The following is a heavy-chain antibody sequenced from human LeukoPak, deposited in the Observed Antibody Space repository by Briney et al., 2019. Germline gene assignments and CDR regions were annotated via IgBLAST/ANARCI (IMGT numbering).Heavy chain of an antibody. V-gene: IGHV3-23*01. D-gene: IGHD2-15*01. CDR3: AKVRNSNTRYFDL. CDR1: GFTFSSYA. Sequence: PGGSLRLSCAASGFTFSSYAMSWVRQAPGKGLEGVSAISGSGANTYFADSVKGRFTISRDNSKNTLYLQMNSLRAEDTAVYYCAKVRNSNTRYFDLWGRGTLVTLSS. J-gene: IGHJ2*01. CDR2: ISGSGANT.